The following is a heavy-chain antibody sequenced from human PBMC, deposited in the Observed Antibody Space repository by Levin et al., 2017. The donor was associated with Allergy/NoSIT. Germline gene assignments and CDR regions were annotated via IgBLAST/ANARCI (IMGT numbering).Heavy chain of an antibody. V-gene: IGHV3-30-3*01. CDR3: ARPSLSGSYYGEFPY. D-gene: IGHD1-26*01. J-gene: IGHJ4*02. CDR2: ISYDGSNK. CDR1: GFTFSSYA. Sequence: PGGSLRLSCAASGFTFSSYAMHWVRQAPGKGLEWVAVISYDGSNKYYADSVKGRFTISRDNSKNTLYLQMNSLRAEDTAVYYCARPSLSGSYYGEFPYWGQGTLVTVSS.